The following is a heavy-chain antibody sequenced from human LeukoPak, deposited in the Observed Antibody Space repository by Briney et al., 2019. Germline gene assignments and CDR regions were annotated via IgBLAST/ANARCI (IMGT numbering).Heavy chain of an antibody. CDR2: ISSSSSYI. D-gene: IGHD1-26*01. V-gene: IGHV3-21*01. CDR3: AREGSPSGSSDY. Sequence: GGSLRLSCAASGFTFSSYSMNWVRQAPGKGLEWVSSISSSSSYIYYADSVRGRFTISRDNAKNSLYLQMNSLRAEDTAVYYCAREGSPSGSSDYWGQGTLVTVSS. J-gene: IGHJ4*02. CDR1: GFTFSSYS.